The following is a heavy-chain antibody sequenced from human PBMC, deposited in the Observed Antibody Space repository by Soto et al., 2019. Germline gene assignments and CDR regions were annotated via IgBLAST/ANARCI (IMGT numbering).Heavy chain of an antibody. J-gene: IGHJ4*02. V-gene: IGHV4-38-2*01. CDR1: AYSISSGYY. Sequence: PSETLSLTCAVSAYSISSGYYWGWIRQPPGKGLEWIGSIYHSGSTYYNPSLKSRVTISVDTSKNQFSLKLSSVTAADTAVYYCAGLGFWRGVWVGGGYYFDYWGQGTLVTVSS. CDR3: AGLGFWRGVWVGGGYYFDY. CDR2: IYHSGST. D-gene: IGHD3-3*01.